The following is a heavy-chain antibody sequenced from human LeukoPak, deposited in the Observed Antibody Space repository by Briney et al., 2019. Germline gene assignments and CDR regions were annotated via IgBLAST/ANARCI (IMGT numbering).Heavy chain of an antibody. Sequence: GASVKVSCKASGYTFTGYYMHWVRQAPGQGLEWMGGIIPIFGTANYAQKFQGRVTITADESTSTAYMELSSLRSEDTAVYYCARLGSGWYVIDWGQGTLVTVSS. V-gene: IGHV1-69*13. J-gene: IGHJ4*02. CDR1: GYTFTGYY. CDR2: IIPIFGTA. CDR3: ARLGSGWYVID. D-gene: IGHD6-19*01.